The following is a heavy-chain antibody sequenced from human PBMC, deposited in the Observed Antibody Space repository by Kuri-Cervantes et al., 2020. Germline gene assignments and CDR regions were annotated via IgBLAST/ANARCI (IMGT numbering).Heavy chain of an antibody. J-gene: IGHJ3*02. CDR3: ARDDRIAAAGNDAFDI. CDR1: GFTFSSYD. CDR2: IGTAGDT. V-gene: IGHV3-13*01. Sequence: GGSLRLSCAASGFTFSSYDMHWVRQATGKGLEWVSAIGTAGDTYYPGSVKGRFTISRDNAKNSLYLQMNSLRAEDTAVYYCARDDRIAAAGNDAFDIWGQGTMVTVSS. D-gene: IGHD6-13*01.